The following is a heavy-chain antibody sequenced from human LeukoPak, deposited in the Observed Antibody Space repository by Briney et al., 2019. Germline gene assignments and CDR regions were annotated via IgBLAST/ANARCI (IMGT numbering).Heavy chain of an antibody. D-gene: IGHD5-12*01. V-gene: IGHV3-30-3*01. Sequence: GRSLRLSCAASGFTFSSYAMHWVRQAPGKGLEWVAVISYDGSNKYYADSVKGRFTISRVNSKNTLYLQMNSLRAEDTAVYYCARARGYSGYASLDYWGQGTLVTVSS. CDR1: GFTFSSYA. J-gene: IGHJ4*02. CDR2: ISYDGSNK. CDR3: ARARGYSGYASLDY.